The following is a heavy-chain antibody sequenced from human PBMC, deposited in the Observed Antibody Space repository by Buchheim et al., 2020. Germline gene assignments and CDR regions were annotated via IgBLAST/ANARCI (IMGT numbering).Heavy chain of an antibody. CDR2: IKDSGRT. Sequence: QLQLQESGPGLVRPSETLSLTCSVSGGSIGSATYYWGWFRQSPGKGLEWIGSIKDSGRTFYNPSLKSRVAISADTSKAQFSLNLNSVTAADTAVYYCARDFVYWGQGIL. CDR3: ARDFVY. CDR1: GGSIGSATYY. J-gene: IGHJ4*02. V-gene: IGHV4-39*02.